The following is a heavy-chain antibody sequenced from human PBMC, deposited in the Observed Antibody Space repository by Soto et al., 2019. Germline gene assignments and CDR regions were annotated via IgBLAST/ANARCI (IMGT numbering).Heavy chain of an antibody. CDR2: ITPGNGDT. D-gene: IGHD1-26*01. CDR3: ARERIAGPFDN. J-gene: IGHJ4*02. V-gene: IGHV1-2*02. CDR1: GYNFFGFH. Sequence: ASVKVSCKXSGYNFFGFHIHWVRQAPGQGLEWMGGITPGNGDTNYAQPFQGRVTLTRDTSIDTAYMDLSGLKSDDTAVYYCARERIAGPFDNWGQGTLVTVSS.